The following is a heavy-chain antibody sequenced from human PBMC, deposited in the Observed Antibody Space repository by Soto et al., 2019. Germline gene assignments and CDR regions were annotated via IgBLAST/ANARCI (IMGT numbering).Heavy chain of an antibody. J-gene: IGHJ5*02. Sequence: PGESLTISCKGSGYSFTSSWIGWVRQMPGKRLEWLGIIYPGHSDTRYSPSFQGQSTISVDKSISTAYLQWSSLKALDTAMYYCARLSVVAATPVDYNRFFPWGQGTLVTVSS. V-gene: IGHV5-51*01. CDR1: GYSFTSSW. CDR2: IYPGHSDT. CDR3: ARLSVVAATPVDYNRFFP. D-gene: IGHD2-15*01.